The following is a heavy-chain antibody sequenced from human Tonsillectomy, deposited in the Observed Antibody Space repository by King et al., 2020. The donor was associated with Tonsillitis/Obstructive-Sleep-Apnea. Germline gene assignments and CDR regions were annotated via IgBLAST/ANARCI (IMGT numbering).Heavy chain of an antibody. V-gene: IGHV3-53*01. CDR3: ARDTRKPGYCSSTSCSGYGMDV. CDR2: IYSGGST. J-gene: IGHJ6*02. Sequence: VQLVESGGGLIQPGGSLRLSCAASGFTVSSNYMSWVRQAPGKGLEWVAVIYSGGSTYYADSVKGRFTLSRDNSKNTLYPQMNSLRAEDPALYYCARDTRKPGYCSSTSCSGYGMDVWGQGTTVTVSS. CDR1: GFTVSSNY. D-gene: IGHD2-2*01.